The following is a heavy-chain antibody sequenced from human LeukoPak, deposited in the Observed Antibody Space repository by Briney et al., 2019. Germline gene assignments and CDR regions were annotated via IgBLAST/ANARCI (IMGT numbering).Heavy chain of an antibody. CDR2: INSDGSST. CDR3: ARGGFGDTAMVKDY. Sequence: GGSLRLSCAASGFTLGSYWMHWVRQAPGKGLLWVSRINSDGSSTSYADSVKGRFTISRDNAKNTLYLQMNSLRAEDTAVYYCARGGFGDTAMVKDYWGQGTLVTVSS. J-gene: IGHJ4*02. CDR1: GFTLGSYW. V-gene: IGHV3-74*01. D-gene: IGHD5-18*01.